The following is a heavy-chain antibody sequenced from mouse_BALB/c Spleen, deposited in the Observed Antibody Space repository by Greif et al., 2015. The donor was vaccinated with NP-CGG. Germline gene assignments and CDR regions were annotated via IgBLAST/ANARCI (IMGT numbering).Heavy chain of an antibody. V-gene: IGHV6-6*02. CDR2: IRLKSNNYAT. CDR1: GFTFSNYW. Sequence: EVKLVDSGGGLVQPGGSMKLSCVASGFTFSNYWMNWVRQSPEKGLEWVAEIRLKSNNYATHYAKSVKGRFTISRDDSKSSVYLQMNNLRAEDTGIYYCTGQDYWGQGTTLTVSS. D-gene: IGHD3-3*01. J-gene: IGHJ2*01. CDR3: TGQDY.